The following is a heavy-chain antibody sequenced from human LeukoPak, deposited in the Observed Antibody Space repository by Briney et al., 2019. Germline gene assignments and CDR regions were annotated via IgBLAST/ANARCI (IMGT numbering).Heavy chain of an antibody. Sequence: GGSLRLSCAASGFTFSSYVMSWVRQAPGKGLEWVSSIRGDSRYTYYADSVRGRFIISRGNSKNTLNLRLNSLKAEDTAVYFCAKEYCSNGVCYVGFDSWGQGTLVTVSS. D-gene: IGHD2-8*01. CDR2: IRGDSRYT. CDR3: AKEYCSNGVCYVGFDS. V-gene: IGHV3-23*01. J-gene: IGHJ4*02. CDR1: GFTFSSYV.